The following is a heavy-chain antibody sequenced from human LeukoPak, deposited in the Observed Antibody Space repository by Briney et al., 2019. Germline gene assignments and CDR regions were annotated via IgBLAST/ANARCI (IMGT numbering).Heavy chain of an antibody. V-gene: IGHV4-4*08. Sequence: PSETLSLTCTVSGGSISSYYWSWIRKPPGKGLEWIGRIYTSGSTDYNPSLKSRVTISVDTSKNQFSLKLSSVTAADTAVYYCARVGDIVVVPAASYDAFDIWGQGTMVTVSS. J-gene: IGHJ3*02. CDR1: GGSISSYY. CDR2: IYTSGST. CDR3: ARVGDIVVVPAASYDAFDI. D-gene: IGHD2-2*01.